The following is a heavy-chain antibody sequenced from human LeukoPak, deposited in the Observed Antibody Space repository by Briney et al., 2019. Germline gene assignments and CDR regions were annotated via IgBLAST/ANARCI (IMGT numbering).Heavy chain of an antibody. CDR2: IYGGGNI. V-gene: IGHV3-53*01. J-gene: IGHJ4*02. D-gene: IGHD5-24*01. CDR1: GFTVSSNY. CDR3: ARGAGYNYPYYFDY. Sequence: GGSLRLSCAASGFTVSSNYMNWVRQAPGKGLEWVSVIYGGGNIYYADSVKGRFTISRDNSENTLYLQMNSLRAEDTAVYYCARGAGYNYPYYFDYWGQGTLVTVSS.